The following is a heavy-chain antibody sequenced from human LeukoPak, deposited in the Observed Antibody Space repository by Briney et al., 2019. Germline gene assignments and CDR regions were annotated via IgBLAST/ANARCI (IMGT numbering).Heavy chain of an antibody. J-gene: IGHJ4*02. Sequence: SETLSLTCTVSGYSISSGYYWGWIRQPPGKGLEWIGSIYHSGSTYYNPSLKSRVTISVDTSKNQFSLKLSSVTAAGTAVYYCARDLEQVFGLPDYWGQGTLVTVSS. V-gene: IGHV4-38-2*02. CDR2: IYHSGST. CDR1: GYSISSGYY. D-gene: IGHD3/OR15-3a*01. CDR3: ARDLEQVFGLPDY.